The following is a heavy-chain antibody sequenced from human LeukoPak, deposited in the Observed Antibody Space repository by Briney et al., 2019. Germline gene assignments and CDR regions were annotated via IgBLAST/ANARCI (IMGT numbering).Heavy chain of an antibody. V-gene: IGHV4-39*01. CDR2: IYYSGST. Sequence: KTSETLSLTCTVSGGSISSSSYYWGWIRQPPGKGLEWIGSIYYSGSTYYNPSLKSRVTISVDTSKNQFSLKLSSVTAADTAAYYCARHGRSDHGRYFDWLLPPPYYYYMDVWGKGTTVTISS. J-gene: IGHJ6*03. CDR1: GGSISSSSYY. CDR3: ARHGRSDHGRYFDWLLPPPYYYYMDV. D-gene: IGHD3-9*01.